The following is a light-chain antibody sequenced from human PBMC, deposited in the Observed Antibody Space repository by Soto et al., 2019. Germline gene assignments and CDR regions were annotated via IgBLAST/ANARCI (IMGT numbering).Light chain of an antibody. V-gene: IGLV2-14*01. CDR2: DVS. CDR1: SSDVGGYNY. CDR3: SSYTSSSTLVV. J-gene: IGLJ2*01. Sequence: QSALTQPASVSGSPGQSITISCTGTSSDVGGYNYVSWYQQHPGKAPKLIIYDVSNRPSGVSNRFSGSKSGNTASLTISGRQAEEEADDYCSSYTSSSTLVVFGGGTKLTVL.